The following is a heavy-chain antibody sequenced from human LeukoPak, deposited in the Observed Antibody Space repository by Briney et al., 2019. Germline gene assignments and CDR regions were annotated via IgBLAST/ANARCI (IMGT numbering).Heavy chain of an antibody. D-gene: IGHD2-8*01. CDR3: ARVPVYCTNGVCFYFDY. CDR2: IIPILGIA. J-gene: IGHJ4*02. V-gene: IGHV1-69*02. Sequence: SVKVSCKASGGTFSSYTISWVRQAPGQGLEWMGRIIPILGIANYAQKFQGRVTMTRDTSTSTVYMELSSLRSEDTAVYYCARVPVYCTNGVCFYFDYWGQGTLVTVSS. CDR1: GGTFSSYT.